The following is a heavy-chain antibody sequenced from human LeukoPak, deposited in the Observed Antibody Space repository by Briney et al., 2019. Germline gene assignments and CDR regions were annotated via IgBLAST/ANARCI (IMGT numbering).Heavy chain of an antibody. CDR1: GGSISNSGYY. J-gene: IGHJ4*02. Sequence: PSETLSLTCTVSGGSISNSGYYWGWIRQPPGKGLEWFGSVYYSGKTNYNPSLKNRVTISVDTSKNQFSLKLRSVTAADTAVFYCARQGYADFSPRPFDYWGQGTLVTVSS. D-gene: IGHD4-17*01. V-gene: IGHV4-39*01. CDR2: VYYSGKT. CDR3: ARQGYADFSPRPFDY.